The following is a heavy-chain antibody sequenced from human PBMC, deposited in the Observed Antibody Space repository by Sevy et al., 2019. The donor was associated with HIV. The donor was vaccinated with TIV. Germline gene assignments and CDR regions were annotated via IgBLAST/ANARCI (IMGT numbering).Heavy chain of an antibody. CDR3: ASGGWGFPYYYYGMDV. Sequence: SETLSLTCTVSGGSISSYYWSWIRQPAGKGLEWIGRIYTSGSTNYNPSLKSRVTMSVDTSKNQFPLKLSSVTAADTAVYYGASGGWGFPYYYYGMDVWGQGTTVTVSS. J-gene: IGHJ6*02. V-gene: IGHV4-4*07. CDR2: IYTSGST. CDR1: GGSISSYY. D-gene: IGHD3-16*01.